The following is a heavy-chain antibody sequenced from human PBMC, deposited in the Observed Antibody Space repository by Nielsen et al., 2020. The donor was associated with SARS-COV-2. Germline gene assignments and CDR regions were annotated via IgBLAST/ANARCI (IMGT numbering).Heavy chain of an antibody. J-gene: IGHJ4*02. CDR1: GFTVSSNY. CDR2: IYSGGST. D-gene: IGHD5-24*01. V-gene: IGHV3-66*01. CDR3: ASSGDGYNWSYYFDY. Sequence: GESLKISCAASGFTVSSNYMSWVRQAPGKGLEWASVIYSGGSTYYADSVKGRFTISRDNSKNTLYLQMNSLRAEDTAVYYCASSGDGYNWSYYFDYWGQGTLVTVSS.